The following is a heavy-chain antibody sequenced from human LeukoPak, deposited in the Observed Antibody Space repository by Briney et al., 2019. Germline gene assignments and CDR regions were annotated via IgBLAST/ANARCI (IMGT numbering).Heavy chain of an antibody. J-gene: IGHJ6*04. CDR2: IYSGGNT. D-gene: IGHD1-14*01. CDR3: ARDPTGASV. Sequence: GGSLRLSCAASGFSVSNNYMSWVRQAPGKGLEWMSVIYSGGNTYYVDSVKGRFIISRDNSKNTVFLQMNALTDEDTAVYYCARDPTGASVWGKGTTVTVSS. V-gene: IGHV3-53*01. CDR1: GFSVSNNY.